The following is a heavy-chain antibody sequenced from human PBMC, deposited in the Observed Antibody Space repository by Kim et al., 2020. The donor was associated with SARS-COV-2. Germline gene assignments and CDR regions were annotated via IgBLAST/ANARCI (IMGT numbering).Heavy chain of an antibody. V-gene: IGHV3-72*01. CDR3: ARRGAERGLDY. J-gene: IGHJ4*02. D-gene: IGHD3-10*01. CDR2: T. Sequence: TEYDASVKGRFTISRDDSKNSLYLQMNSLKTEDTAVYYCARRGAERGLDYWGQGTLVTVSS.